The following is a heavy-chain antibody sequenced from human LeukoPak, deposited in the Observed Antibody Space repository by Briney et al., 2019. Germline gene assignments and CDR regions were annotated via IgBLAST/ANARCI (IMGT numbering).Heavy chain of an antibody. V-gene: IGHV1-18*01. CDR3: ARDLTYSGSYYAPNDY. J-gene: IGHJ4*02. D-gene: IGHD1-26*01. Sequence: ASVKVSCKASGYTFTSYGISWVRQAPGQGLEWMGWISAYNGNTNYAQKLQGRVTMTTDTSTSTAYMELRSLRSDDAAVYYCARDLTYSGSYYAPNDYWGQGTLVTVSS. CDR1: GYTFTSYG. CDR2: ISAYNGNT.